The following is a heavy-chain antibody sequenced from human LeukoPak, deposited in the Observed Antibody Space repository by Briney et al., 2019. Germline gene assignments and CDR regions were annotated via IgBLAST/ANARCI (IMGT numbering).Heavy chain of an antibody. V-gene: IGHV3-74*01. Sequence: PGGSLRLSCAASGIPFSSSWMHWVRQAPRKGLLWVARITNDGTSTTYADSVEGRFTISRDNAKNTLFLQMNSLRAEDTAVYYCARDLSPRNWGQGTLVTVSS. J-gene: IGHJ4*02. CDR2: ITNDGTST. CDR3: ARDLSPRN. CDR1: GIPFSSSW.